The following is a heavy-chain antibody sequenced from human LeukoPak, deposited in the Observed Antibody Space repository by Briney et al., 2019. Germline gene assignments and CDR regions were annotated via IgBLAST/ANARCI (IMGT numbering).Heavy chain of an antibody. CDR2: IGTAGDP. V-gene: IGHV3-13*05. CDR3: ARSRTLWGAFDI. Sequence: GGSLTLSCAASGFTFSSHDMHWARQPTGKGLEWVSGIGTAGDPYYLDSVKGRFTISRENAKNSLYLQMNSLRAGDTAVYYCARSRTLWGAFDIWGQGTMVTVSS. D-gene: IGHD2-21*01. J-gene: IGHJ3*02. CDR1: GFTFSSHD.